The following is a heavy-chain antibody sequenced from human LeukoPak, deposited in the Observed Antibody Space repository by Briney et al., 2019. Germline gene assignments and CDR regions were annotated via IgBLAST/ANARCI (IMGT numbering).Heavy chain of an antibody. Sequence: SETLSLTCTVSGGSISTYYWNWIRQPPGKGLEWIGYIYHSGSTNYNPSLQSRVTISVDTSKNQFSLKLSSVTAADTAVYYCARGGIGIAAAGTPLASYYYYYYGMDVWGQGTTVTVSS. CDR2: IYHSGST. J-gene: IGHJ6*02. CDR1: GGSISTYY. V-gene: IGHV4-59*01. D-gene: IGHD6-13*01. CDR3: ARGGIGIAAAGTPLASYYYYYYGMDV.